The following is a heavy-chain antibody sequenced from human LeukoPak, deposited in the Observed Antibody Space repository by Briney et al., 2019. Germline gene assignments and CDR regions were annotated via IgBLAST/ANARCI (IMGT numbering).Heavy chain of an antibody. Sequence: SVKVSCKASGGTFSSYAISWVRQAPGQGLEWMGGIIPIFGTANYAQKFQGRVTITTDESTSTAYVELSSLRSEDTAVYYCARDRYCGGDCSDYWGQGTLVTVSS. V-gene: IGHV1-69*05. CDR1: GGTFSSYA. CDR2: IIPIFGTA. D-gene: IGHD2-21*02. CDR3: ARDRYCGGDCSDY. J-gene: IGHJ4*02.